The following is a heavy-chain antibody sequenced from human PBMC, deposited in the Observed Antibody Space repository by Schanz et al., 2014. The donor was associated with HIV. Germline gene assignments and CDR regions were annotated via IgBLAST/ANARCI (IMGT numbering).Heavy chain of an antibody. CDR3: RVFMGAFDV. D-gene: IGHD6-13*01. CDR2: IDTDWST. V-gene: IGHV3-74*02. Sequence: EVQLLESGGNLVHPGGSLRLSCAASGFTFSSSWMHWVRQAPGKGLVWVSHIDTDWSTNYADSVEGRFTASRDFSRNTLYLQMNSLRVEDTATYYCRVFMGAFDVWGQGTMVTVSS. CDR1: GFTFSSSW. J-gene: IGHJ3*01.